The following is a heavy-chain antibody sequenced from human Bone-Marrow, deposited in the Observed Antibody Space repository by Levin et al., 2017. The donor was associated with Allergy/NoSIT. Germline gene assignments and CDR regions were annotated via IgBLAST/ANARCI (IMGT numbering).Heavy chain of an antibody. D-gene: IGHD2-2*01. CDR1: GYTFTAYY. V-gene: IGHV1-2*06. CDR2: INPISGGT. J-gene: IGHJ4*02. Sequence: GASVKVSCKASGYTFTAYYIHWVRQAPGQGLEWLGRINPISGGTDYAQKFQGRVTMTSDTSINTAYMDLSRLRSDDTAVYYCARIGRMQLPYWGQGTLVTVSP. CDR3: ARIGRMQLPY.